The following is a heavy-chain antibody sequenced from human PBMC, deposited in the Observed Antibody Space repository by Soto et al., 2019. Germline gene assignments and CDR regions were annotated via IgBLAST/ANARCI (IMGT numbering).Heavy chain of an antibody. CDR3: AREYYSSGTH. D-gene: IGHD3-10*01. V-gene: IGHV3-74*01. CDR1: GFTFSTYW. Sequence: EVQLVESGGGLVQPGGSLRLSCAASGFTFSTYWVQWVRQVPGEGLMWVSSISENGGITTYADSVKGRFTISRDNAKKNTYLQMNGLGGEDTAIYYCAREYYSSGTHWGEGTLVAVST. CDR2: ISENGGIT. J-gene: IGHJ1*01.